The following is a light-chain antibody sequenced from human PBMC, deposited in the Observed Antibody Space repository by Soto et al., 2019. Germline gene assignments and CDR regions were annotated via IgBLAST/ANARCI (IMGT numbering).Light chain of an antibody. CDR1: QSVSSN. CDR3: QQCGSSGT. CDR2: GAS. V-gene: IGKV3-20*01. J-gene: IGKJ1*01. Sequence: EIVLTQSPATLSLSPGERATLSCRASQSVSSNLAWYQQKPGQAPRLLIYGASSRATGIPDRFSGSGSGTDFTLTISRLEPEDFAVYYCQQCGSSGTFGQGTKVDI.